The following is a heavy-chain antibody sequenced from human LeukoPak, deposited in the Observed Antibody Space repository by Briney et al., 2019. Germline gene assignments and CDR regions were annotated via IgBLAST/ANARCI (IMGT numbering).Heavy chain of an antibody. D-gene: IGHD3-10*01. CDR2: ISSTRTDI. CDR1: GFTFSNHG. Sequence: GGSLRLSCTASGFTFSNHGMNWVRQAPGKGLEWISYISSTRTDIYYVDSVKGRFTISRDNAKNSLYLQMNSLRPEDTSIYYCARRGPYFDYWGQGILVTVSS. J-gene: IGHJ4*02. V-gene: IGHV3-21*05. CDR3: ARRGPYFDY.